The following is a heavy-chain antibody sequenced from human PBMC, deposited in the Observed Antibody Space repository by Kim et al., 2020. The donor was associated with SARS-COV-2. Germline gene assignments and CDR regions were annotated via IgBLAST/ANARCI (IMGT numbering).Heavy chain of an antibody. CDR3: ARRIHSGDDYCGGDCPNWFDP. Sequence: GGSLRLSCAASGFTFSDYYMSWIRQAPGKGLEWVSYISSSGSTIYYADSVKGRFTISRDNAKNSLYLQMNSLRAEDTAVYYCARRIHSGDDYCGGDCPNWFDPWGQGTLVTVSS. CDR1: GFTFSDYY. CDR2: ISSSGSTI. V-gene: IGHV3-11*04. J-gene: IGHJ5*02. D-gene: IGHD2-21*02.